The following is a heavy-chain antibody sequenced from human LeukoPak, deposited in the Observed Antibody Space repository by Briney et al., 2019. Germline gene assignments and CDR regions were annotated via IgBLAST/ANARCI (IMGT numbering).Heavy chain of an antibody. CDR1: GFTVSSDY. CDR3: ATWAFYHNLDV. V-gene: IGHV3-43*02. J-gene: IGHJ6*02. Sequence: TGGSLRLSCAASGFTVSSDYMSWVRQAPGKGLEWVSLINKDGSNTYYADSVKGRFTISRDNSKDSLYLQMNSLRTEDSALYYCATWAFYHNLDVWGQGITVIVS. CDR2: INKDGSNT. D-gene: IGHD1-14*01.